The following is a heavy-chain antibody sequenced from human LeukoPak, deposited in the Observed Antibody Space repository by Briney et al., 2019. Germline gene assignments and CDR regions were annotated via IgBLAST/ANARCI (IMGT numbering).Heavy chain of an antibody. CDR2: INSDGSEG. CDR3: ARSSYSSSSSV. Sequence: GGSLRLSCAVSGFTFSGFWMSWYRQAPGKGLEWVASINSDGSEGYYADVVKGRFTISRDNAKNSLYLQINSLRAEDTAVYYCARSSYSSSSSVWGQGTMVTVSS. CDR1: GFTFSGFW. D-gene: IGHD6-6*01. J-gene: IGHJ3*01. V-gene: IGHV3-7*03.